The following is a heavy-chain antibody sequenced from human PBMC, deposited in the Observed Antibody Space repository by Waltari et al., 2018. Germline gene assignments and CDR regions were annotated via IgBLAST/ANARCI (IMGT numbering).Heavy chain of an antibody. CDR2: IYYSGST. D-gene: IGHD2-8*02. V-gene: IGHV4-59*01. CDR1: GGSISSYY. CDR3: ARACTGGVCYADY. J-gene: IGHJ4*02. Sequence: QVQLQESGPGLVKPSETLSLTCTVSGGSISSYYWSWIRQPPGKGLEWIGYIYYSGSTNYNPSLKSRVTISVDTSKNQFSLKLSSVTAADTAVYYCARACTGGVCYADYWGQGTLVTVSS.